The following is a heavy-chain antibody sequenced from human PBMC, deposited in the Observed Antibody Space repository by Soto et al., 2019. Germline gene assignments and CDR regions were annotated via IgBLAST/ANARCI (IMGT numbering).Heavy chain of an antibody. CDR3: AADATAVQKMVPSDY. J-gene: IGHJ4*02. CDR1: GFTFTSSA. V-gene: IGHV1-58*01. CDR2: IAVGSGYT. Sequence: QMQLEQSGPEVKKPGTSVKVSCNASGFTFTSSAFQWVRQARGQRLEWIGWIAVGSGYTNYAQRFQDRVTLTRDMSTATTYMELSRLPSEDTAIYYWAADATAVQKMVPSDYWGQGTLGTVS. D-gene: IGHD2-8*01.